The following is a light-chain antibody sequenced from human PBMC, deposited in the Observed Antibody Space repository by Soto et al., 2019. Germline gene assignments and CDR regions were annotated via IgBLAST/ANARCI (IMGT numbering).Light chain of an antibody. CDR1: SRDVGGYHY. CDR2: EGS. Sequence: QAVLTQPGSMYETPGQPITIPCPGTSRDVGGYHYASWYQHQPGKARNLMIYEGSNGPSGVSYRFAGPKSGNTASITISGLQADDEADYYCNSYTGNGIVFGTGTKVTLL. J-gene: IGLJ1*01. CDR3: NSYTGNGIV. V-gene: IGLV2-14*01.